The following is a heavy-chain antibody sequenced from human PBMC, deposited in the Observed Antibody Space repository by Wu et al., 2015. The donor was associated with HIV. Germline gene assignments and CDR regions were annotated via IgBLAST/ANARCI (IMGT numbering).Heavy chain of an antibody. CDR2: IIPLFGTT. J-gene: IGHJ4*02. CDR3: ASPRSPGFSSAWPTYFDY. V-gene: IGHV1-69*05. D-gene: IGHD6-19*01. Sequence: QVQLVQPGAEVKKPGSSVKISCKASGNTFNAINWVRQAPGQGLEWMGGIIPLFGTTDYAQIFQGRVTITTDESTSTAYMRLSSLRSEDTAVYYCASPRSPGFSSAWPTYFDYWGQGTLVTVSS. CDR1: GNTFNA.